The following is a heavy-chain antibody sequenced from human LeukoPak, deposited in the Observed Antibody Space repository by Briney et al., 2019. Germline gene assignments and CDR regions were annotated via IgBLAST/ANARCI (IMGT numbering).Heavy chain of an antibody. D-gene: IGHD3-22*01. V-gene: IGHV3-23*01. CDR1: GFTFSSRA. Sequence: PGGSLGLSCAASGFTFSSRAMSWVRQAPGKGLEWVSAISGSGGSTYYADSVKGRFTISRDNSKNTLYLQMNSLRAEDTAVYYCAKVYDSSGYYDAFDIWGQGTMVTVSS. CDR3: AKVYDSSGYYDAFDI. J-gene: IGHJ3*02. CDR2: ISGSGGST.